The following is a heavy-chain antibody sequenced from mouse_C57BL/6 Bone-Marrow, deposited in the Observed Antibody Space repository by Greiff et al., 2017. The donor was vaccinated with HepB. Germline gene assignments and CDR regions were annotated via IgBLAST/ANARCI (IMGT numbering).Heavy chain of an antibody. Sequence: QVQLKQSGAELVRPGASVTLSCKASGYTFTDYEMHWVKQTPVHGLEWIGAIDPETGGTAYNQKFKGKAILTADKSSSTAYMELRSLTSEDSAVYYCTRDDGYSMDYWGQGTSVTVSS. CDR1: GYTFTDYE. J-gene: IGHJ4*01. CDR3: TRDDGYSMDY. CDR2: IDPETGGT. V-gene: IGHV1-15*01. D-gene: IGHD2-3*01.